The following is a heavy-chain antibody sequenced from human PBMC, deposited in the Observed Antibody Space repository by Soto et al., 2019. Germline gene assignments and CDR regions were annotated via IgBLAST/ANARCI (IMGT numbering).Heavy chain of an antibody. CDR3: AKALSQSAYDSGLFDY. CDR1: GLTFSSYA. Sequence: EVQLLESGGGLVQPGGSLRLSCAASGLTFSSYAMSWVRQAPGKGLEWVSSISGSGGSTYYADSVKGRFTIARDKSKNTLYLPTNSLTAEDTAVYYCAKALSQSAYDSGLFDYWGQGTLVTISS. D-gene: IGHD5-12*01. V-gene: IGHV3-23*01. J-gene: IGHJ4*02. CDR2: ISGSGGST.